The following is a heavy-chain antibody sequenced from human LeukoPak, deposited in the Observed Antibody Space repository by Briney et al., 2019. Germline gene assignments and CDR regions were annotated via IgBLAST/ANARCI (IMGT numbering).Heavy chain of an antibody. V-gene: IGHV3-7*01. CDR2: INHGGSEK. CDR1: GFTFNSYW. Sequence: GGSLRLSCAASGFTFNSYWMRWVGQAPGKGLEWVANINHGGSEKYYVDSVKGRFSISRDNAKNSLYLQMNALRVEDTAVYYCARAEVTIRTNYWGQGTLVTVSS. J-gene: IGHJ4*02. CDR3: ARAEVTIRTNY. D-gene: IGHD4-17*01.